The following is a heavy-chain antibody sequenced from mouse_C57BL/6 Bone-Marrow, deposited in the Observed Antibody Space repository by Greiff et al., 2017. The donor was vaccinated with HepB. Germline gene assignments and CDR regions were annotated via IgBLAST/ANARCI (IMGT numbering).Heavy chain of an antibody. V-gene: IGHV1-7*01. CDR2: INPSSGYT. CDR1: GYTFTSYW. J-gene: IGHJ4*01. CDR3: ARGRIYYDYDVDPRAMDY. Sequence: QVQLQQSGAELAKPGASVKLSCTASGYTFTSYWMHWVKQRPGQGLEWIGYINPSSGYTKYNQKFKDKATLTADKSSSTAYMQLSSLTYEDSAVYYCARGRIYYDYDVDPRAMDYWGQGTSVTVSS. D-gene: IGHD2-4*01.